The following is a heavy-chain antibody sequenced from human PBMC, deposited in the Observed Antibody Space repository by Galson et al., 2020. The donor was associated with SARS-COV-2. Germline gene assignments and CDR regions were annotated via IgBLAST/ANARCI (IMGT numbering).Heavy chain of an antibody. J-gene: IGHJ4*02. CDR3: ARAAAVAYDY. Sequence: ETSETLSLTCTVSGGSISSGSYYWTWIRQPAGKGLEWIGRIYTSGNTNYNPSLKSRVTISVDTSKNQFSLNLSSVTAADTGVYYCARAAAVAYDYWGQGTLVTVSS. D-gene: IGHD6-19*01. CDR1: GGSISSGSYY. V-gene: IGHV4-61*02. CDR2: IYTSGNT.